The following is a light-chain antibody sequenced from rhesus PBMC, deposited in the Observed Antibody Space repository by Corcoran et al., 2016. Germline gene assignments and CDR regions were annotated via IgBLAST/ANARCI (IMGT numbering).Light chain of an antibody. V-gene: IGKV1-22*01. CDR1: QGISNW. J-gene: IGKJ1*01. CDR2: RAS. CDR3: QQYRRRPWT. Sequence: DIQMTQSPSSLSASVGDTVTITCRASQGISNWLAWFTQKTGKALELLIYRASSLQTGVPSRFSSSGVGTDFTLTMSSLQSDDFATCYCQQYRRRPWTVGQGTKVEV.